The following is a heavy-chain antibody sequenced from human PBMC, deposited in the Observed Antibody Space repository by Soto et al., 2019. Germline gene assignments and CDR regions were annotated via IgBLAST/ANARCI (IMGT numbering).Heavy chain of an antibody. V-gene: IGHV3-23*01. Sequence: GGSLRLSCAASGFTFSSYAMSWVRQAPGKGLEWVSAISGSGGSTYYADSVKGRFTISRDNSKNTLYLQMNSLRAEDTAVYYCAKLGNRMYYDILTGANPLFDYWGQGTLVTVSS. D-gene: IGHD3-9*01. CDR1: GFTFSSYA. J-gene: IGHJ4*02. CDR2: ISGSGGST. CDR3: AKLGNRMYYDILTGANPLFDY.